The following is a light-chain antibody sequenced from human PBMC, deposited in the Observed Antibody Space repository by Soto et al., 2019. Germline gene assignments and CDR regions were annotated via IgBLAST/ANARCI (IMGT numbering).Light chain of an antibody. CDR1: QGIRDD. J-gene: IGKJ1*01. CDR3: LQDYSYPRT. CDR2: GAS. Sequence: AIQMTQSPSSLSASVGDRVTITCRASQGIRDDLGWYQQKPGRAPKLLIYGASNLQSGVPSRFSGSGSGTDFTLSISSLQPEDFATYYCLQDYSYPRTFGQGTKVEIK. V-gene: IGKV1-6*01.